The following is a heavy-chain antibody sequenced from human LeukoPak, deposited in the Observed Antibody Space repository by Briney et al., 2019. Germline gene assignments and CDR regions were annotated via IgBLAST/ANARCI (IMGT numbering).Heavy chain of an antibody. Sequence: SETLSLTXTVSGGSISSGSYYWSWIRQPAGKEMEWFGRISASGSTNYNPSLRSRVTISVDASRNQFSLTLTSVTAADTAVHYCARDPRWYFDLWGRGTLVTVSS. V-gene: IGHV4-61*02. J-gene: IGHJ2*01. CDR1: GGSISSGSYY. CDR3: ARDPRWYFDL. CDR2: ISASGST.